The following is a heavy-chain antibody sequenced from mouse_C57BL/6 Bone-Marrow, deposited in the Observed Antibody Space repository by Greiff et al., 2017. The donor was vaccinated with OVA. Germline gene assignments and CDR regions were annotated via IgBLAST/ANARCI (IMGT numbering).Heavy chain of an antibody. Sequence: EVQLQQSGPELVKPGASVKISCKASGYTFTDYYMNWVKQSHGKSLEWIGDINPNNGGTSYNQKFKGKATLTVDKSSSTAYMELRSLTSEDSAVYYCAREGSSYYSNIRYAMDYWGQGTSVTVSS. CDR1: GYTFTDYY. V-gene: IGHV1-26*01. CDR2: INPNNGGT. D-gene: IGHD2-5*01. J-gene: IGHJ4*01. CDR3: AREGSSYYSNIRYAMDY.